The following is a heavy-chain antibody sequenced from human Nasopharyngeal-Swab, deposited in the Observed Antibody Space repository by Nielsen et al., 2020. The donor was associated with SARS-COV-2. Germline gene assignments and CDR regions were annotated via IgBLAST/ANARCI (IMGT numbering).Heavy chain of an antibody. J-gene: IGHJ5*02. CDR3: ARSGSGYARGWFDP. CDR1: GFTFDDYG. CDR2: INWNGGST. Sequence: GGSLRLSCAASGFTFDDYGMSWVRRAPGKGLEWVSGINWNGGSTGYADSVKGRFTISRDNAKNSLYLQMNSLRAEDTALYHCARSGSGYARGWFDPWGQGTLVTVSS. V-gene: IGHV3-20*01. D-gene: IGHD5-12*01.